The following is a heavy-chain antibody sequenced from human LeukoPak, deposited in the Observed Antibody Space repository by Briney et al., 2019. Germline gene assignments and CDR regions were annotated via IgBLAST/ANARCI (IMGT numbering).Heavy chain of an antibody. J-gene: IGHJ4*02. V-gene: IGHV3-48*01. CDR3: ATAYSSSWADY. CDR2: ISSSSSTI. Sequence: HPGGSLRFSCAASGFTFSSYSMNWVRQAPGKGLEWVSYISSSSSTIYYADSVKGRFTISRDNAKNSLYLQMNSLRAEDTAVYYCATAYSSSWADYWGQGTLVTVSS. CDR1: GFTFSSYS. D-gene: IGHD6-13*01.